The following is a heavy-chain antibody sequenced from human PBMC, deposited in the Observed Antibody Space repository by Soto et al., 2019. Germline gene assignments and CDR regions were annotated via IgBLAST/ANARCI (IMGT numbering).Heavy chain of an antibody. J-gene: IGHJ6*02. Sequence: GGALRLSCTASGFTCSNYEMTWVRQAPGKGLEWVSYLSTSGSTMYYADSVKGRFTISRDNAKNSLFLQMNSLRSDDTAVYYCATKLEGSGLWGQGTTVTVSS. V-gene: IGHV3-48*03. CDR1: GFTCSNYE. D-gene: IGHD3-10*01. CDR2: LSTSGSTM. CDR3: ATKLEGSGL.